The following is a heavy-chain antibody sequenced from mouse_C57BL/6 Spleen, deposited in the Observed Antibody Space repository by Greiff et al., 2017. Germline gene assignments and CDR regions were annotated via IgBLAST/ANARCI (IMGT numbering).Heavy chain of an antibody. CDR2: IRSKSNNYAT. CDR1: GFSFNTYA. Sequence: EVMLVESGGGLVQPKGSLKLSCAASGFSFNTYAMNWVRQAPGKGLEWVARIRSKSNNYATYSADSVKDRFTISRDDSESMLYLQMNNLKTEDTAMYYCVRSSTVASFAYWGQGTLVTVSA. J-gene: IGHJ3*01. CDR3: VRSSTVASFAY. D-gene: IGHD1-1*01. V-gene: IGHV10-1*01.